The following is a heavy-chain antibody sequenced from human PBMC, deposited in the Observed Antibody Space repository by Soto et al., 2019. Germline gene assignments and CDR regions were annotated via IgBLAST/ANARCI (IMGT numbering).Heavy chain of an antibody. D-gene: IGHD3-10*01. Sequence: QVQLQESGPGLVKPSETLSLTCTVSDDSSSNYKWSWIRQPPGRRLEWIGYIDSNGGTSYNPSLQSRVTISIATSTKQTFLKFSSVTAADTAVYYCVRQGFGRLHGLVDVWGQGTTVTVSS. CDR3: VRQGFGRLHGLVDV. V-gene: IGHV4-59*08. CDR1: DDSSSNYK. J-gene: IGHJ6*02. CDR2: IDSNGGT.